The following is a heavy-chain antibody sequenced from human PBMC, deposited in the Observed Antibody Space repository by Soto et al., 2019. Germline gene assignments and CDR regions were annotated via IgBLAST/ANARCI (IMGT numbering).Heavy chain of an antibody. Sequence: PGGSLRLSCAASGFTFDDYAMHWVRQAPGKGLEWVSGISWNSGSTGYADSVKGRFTISRDNAKNSLYLQMNSLRAEDTALYYCAKDMGLLWFGELYGAFDIWGQGTMVTVSS. CDR3: AKDMGLLWFGELYGAFDI. J-gene: IGHJ3*02. D-gene: IGHD3-10*01. CDR1: GFTFDDYA. CDR2: ISWNSGST. V-gene: IGHV3-9*01.